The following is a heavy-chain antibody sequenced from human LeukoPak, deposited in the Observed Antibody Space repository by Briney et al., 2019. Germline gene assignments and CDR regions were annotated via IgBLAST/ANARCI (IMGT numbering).Heavy chain of an antibody. CDR1: GFTFSSYA. J-gene: IGHJ4*02. V-gene: IGHV3-23*01. CDR2: VSSSDDRT. CDR3: AKDPLRRIAAYFDS. Sequence: GGSLRLSCAASGFTFSSYAITWVRQAPGKGLEWVSSVSSSDDRTYYADSVRGRFTISRDKSKNTLHLQMNSLRAEDTAVYYCAKDPLRRIAAYFDSWGQGTVVTVSS. D-gene: IGHD2-21*01.